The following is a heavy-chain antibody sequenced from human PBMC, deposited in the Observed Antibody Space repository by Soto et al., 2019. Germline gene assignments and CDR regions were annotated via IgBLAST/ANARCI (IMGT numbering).Heavy chain of an antibody. J-gene: IGHJ6*02. CDR3: ARTSAAGKYYYGMAV. D-gene: IGHD6-13*01. CDR1: GYSFTTYR. CDR2: IYPGDSET. V-gene: IGHV5-51*01. Sequence: GESLKISCKGSGYSFTTYRIGWIRQMPGKGLEWMGIIYPGDSETRYSPSFQGQVTISADKSNTTAYLQWSGLKASDTAMYYCARTSAAGKYYYGMAVWGQGTTVTVSS.